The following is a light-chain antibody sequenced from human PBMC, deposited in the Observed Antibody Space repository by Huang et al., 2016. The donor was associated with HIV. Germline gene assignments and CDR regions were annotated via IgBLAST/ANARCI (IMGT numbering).Light chain of an antibody. V-gene: IGKV4-1*01. CDR1: QSVYASSTSKDY. CDR2: WAS. J-gene: IGKJ1*01. Sequence: DIIMSQSPESLTVSLGERATLNCRSSQSVYASSTSKDYMAWFQQKPGQPPKLLLFWASSCEVGVPDRFSGSGSGTHFTLTIANLQPEDAAIYYCQQYYSLPQTFGQGTRV. CDR3: QQYYSLPQT.